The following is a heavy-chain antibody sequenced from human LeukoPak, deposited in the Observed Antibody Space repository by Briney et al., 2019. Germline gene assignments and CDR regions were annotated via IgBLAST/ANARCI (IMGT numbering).Heavy chain of an antibody. CDR3: ARVYYYGSGTPPWFDP. Sequence: PGGSLRLSCAASGFNFDKFAMHWVRQVPGKGLEWVSGITWNSDNMAYADSVKGRFTISRDDAKNSLYLQMNSLRAEDTAVYYCARVYYYGSGTPPWFDPWGQGTLVTVSS. V-gene: IGHV3-9*01. J-gene: IGHJ5*02. CDR1: GFNFDKFA. CDR2: ITWNSDNM. D-gene: IGHD3-10*01.